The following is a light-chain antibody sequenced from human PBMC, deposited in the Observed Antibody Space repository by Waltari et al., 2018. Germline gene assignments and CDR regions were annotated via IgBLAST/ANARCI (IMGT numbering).Light chain of an antibody. CDR1: KLEAKF. V-gene: IGLV3-1*01. CDR2: RDT. J-gene: IGLJ3*02. CDR3: QAWDSSSVV. Sequence: SSEVTQPPSVSVSPGPTATIACSGDKLEAKFTAWFQPRPGQSPVLIIYRDTKRPPGIPERFLGSNSGNTATLTISGTQAMDEGDYYCQAWDSSSVVFGGGTKLTVL.